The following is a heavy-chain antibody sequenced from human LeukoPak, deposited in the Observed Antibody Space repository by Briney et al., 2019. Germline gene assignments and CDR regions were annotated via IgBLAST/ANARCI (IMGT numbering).Heavy chain of an antibody. Sequence: GGSLRLSCTASGFTFSIYGMYWVRQAPGKGLEWVAFIRHDGTIKYYADSVKGRFTISRDNSKNTLYLQMNSLRAEDTAVYYCAKEREYSSGWYPYLFDYWGQGTLVTVSS. D-gene: IGHD6-19*01. J-gene: IGHJ4*02. CDR1: GFTFSIYG. CDR3: AKEREYSSGWYPYLFDY. V-gene: IGHV3-30*02. CDR2: IRHDGTIK.